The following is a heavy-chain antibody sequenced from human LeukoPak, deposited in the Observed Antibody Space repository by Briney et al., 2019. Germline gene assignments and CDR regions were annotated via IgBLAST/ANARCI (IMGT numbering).Heavy chain of an antibody. CDR1: GFTFSSYA. Sequence: GGSLRLSCAASGFTFSSYAMSCVRQAPGKGVEWVSAISGSGGSTYCADSVRGRFTISRDNSNNTLYLQLSSLRAEDTAVYYCARRSGHASSGYREAFDIWAQGTMVTVSS. D-gene: IGHD3-22*01. CDR3: ARRSGHASSGYREAFDI. CDR2: ISGSGGST. J-gene: IGHJ3*02. V-gene: IGHV3-23*01.